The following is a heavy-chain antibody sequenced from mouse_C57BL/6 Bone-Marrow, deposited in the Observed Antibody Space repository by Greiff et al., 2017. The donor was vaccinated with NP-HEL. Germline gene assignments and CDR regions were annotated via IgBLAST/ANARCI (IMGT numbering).Heavy chain of an antibody. J-gene: IGHJ2*01. D-gene: IGHD1-2*01. Sequence: QVQLKQPGAELVRPGTSVKLSCKASGYTFTSYWMHWVKQRPGQGLEWIGVIDPSDSYTNYNQKFKGKATLTVDTSSSTAYMQLSSLTSEDSAVYYCARDYGSYYFDYWGQGTTLTVSS. CDR2: IDPSDSYT. V-gene: IGHV1-59*01. CDR1: GYTFTSYW. CDR3: ARDYGSYYFDY.